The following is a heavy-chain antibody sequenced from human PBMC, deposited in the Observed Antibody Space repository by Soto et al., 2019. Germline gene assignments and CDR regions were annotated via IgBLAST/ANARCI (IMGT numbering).Heavy chain of an antibody. Sequence: TGGSLRLSCAASGFTFSNYAMSWVRQAPGKGLEWVSSISGSGHSTYYADFVKGRFTISRDNSKNTLYLQMNSLRAEDTAVYYCARRHGDFWSGDDAFDIWGQGTMVTVSS. CDR1: GFTFSNYA. V-gene: IGHV3-23*01. J-gene: IGHJ3*02. CDR2: ISGSGHST. CDR3: ARRHGDFWSGDDAFDI. D-gene: IGHD3-3*01.